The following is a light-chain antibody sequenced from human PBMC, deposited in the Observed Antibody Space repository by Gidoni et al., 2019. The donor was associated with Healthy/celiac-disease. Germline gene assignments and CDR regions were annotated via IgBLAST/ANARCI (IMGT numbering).Light chain of an antibody. Sequence: PATLSVSPGERATLSCRASQSVSSNLAWYQQKPGQAPRLLIYGASTRATGIPARFSGSGSGTEFTLTISSLQSEDFAVYYCQQYNNWLTWTFGQGTKVEIK. CDR3: QQYNNWLTWT. CDR2: GAS. V-gene: IGKV3-15*01. CDR1: QSVSSN. J-gene: IGKJ1*01.